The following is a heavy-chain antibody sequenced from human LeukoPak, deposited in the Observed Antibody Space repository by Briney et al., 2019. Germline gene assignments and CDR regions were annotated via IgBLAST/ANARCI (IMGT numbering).Heavy chain of an antibody. CDR3: AKGGDFGYYMDV. J-gene: IGHJ6*03. D-gene: IGHD3-16*01. CDR2: IWYGGSNK. Sequence: GGSLRLSCAASGFTFSSYGMHWVRQAPGRGLEWVAVIWYGGSNKYYADSVKGRFTISRDNSKNTLYLQMNSLRAEDTAVYYCAKGGDFGYYMDVWGKGTTVTVSS. V-gene: IGHV3-30*02. CDR1: GFTFSSYG.